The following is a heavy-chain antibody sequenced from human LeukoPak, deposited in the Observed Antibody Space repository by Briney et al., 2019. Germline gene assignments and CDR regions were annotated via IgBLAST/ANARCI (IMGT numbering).Heavy chain of an antibody. V-gene: IGHV3-21*01. Sequence: GGSLRLSCAASGFTFRSYTMSWVRQAPGKGLEWVSSITFSSTYIHYADSVNGRITISRDNAKNSLYLQMNSLRAEDTAVYYCARDKYFGITMVRGDFDYWGQGTLVTVSS. CDR1: GFTFRSYT. J-gene: IGHJ4*02. D-gene: IGHD3-10*01. CDR3: ARDKYFGITMVRGDFDY. CDR2: ITFSSTYI.